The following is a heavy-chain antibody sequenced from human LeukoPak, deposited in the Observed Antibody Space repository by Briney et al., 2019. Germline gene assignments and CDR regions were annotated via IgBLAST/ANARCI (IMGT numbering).Heavy chain of an antibody. CDR3: ARDKQLSMDV. V-gene: IGHV1-46*01. CDR1: GGTFSSYA. Sequence: ASVKVSCKASGGTFSSYAISWVRQAPGQGLEWMGIINPSGGSTSYAQKFQGRVTMTRDTSTSTVYMELSSLRSEDTAVYYCARDKQLSMDVWGQGTTVTVSS. J-gene: IGHJ6*02. D-gene: IGHD6-13*01. CDR2: INPSGGST.